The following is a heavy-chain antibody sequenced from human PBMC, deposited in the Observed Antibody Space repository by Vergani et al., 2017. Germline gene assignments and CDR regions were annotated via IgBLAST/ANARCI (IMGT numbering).Heavy chain of an antibody. Sequence: QVLLVQSGAEVKKPGASVRVSCKTSGYTFTNYYIHWVRQAPGQGLEWMGIIKPSGGSTTYAQQFQGRLTKTRDTSTSTVYMDLSNLRSEDTAVYYCARPHGDILPPGPRRLDYWGQGTLVTVSS. CDR2: IKPSGGST. CDR1: GYTFTNYY. CDR3: ARPHGDILPPGPRRLDY. V-gene: IGHV1-46*03. J-gene: IGHJ4*02.